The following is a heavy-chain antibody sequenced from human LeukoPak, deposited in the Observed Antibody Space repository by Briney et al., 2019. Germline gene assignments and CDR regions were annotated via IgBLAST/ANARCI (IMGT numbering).Heavy chain of an antibody. D-gene: IGHD2/OR15-2a*01. CDR1: GYTFTIYY. Sequence: ASVKVSCKASGYTFTIYYMHWVRQALGQRPEWMGWINVDSGNTKYSEKFQDRVTITRDTSAGTAYVELSRLSSEDTAIYYCTRDHRANGNFVSATTFDFWGQGTLVTVSS. J-gene: IGHJ4*02. CDR3: TRDHRANGNFVSATTFDF. V-gene: IGHV1-3*01. CDR2: INVDSGNT.